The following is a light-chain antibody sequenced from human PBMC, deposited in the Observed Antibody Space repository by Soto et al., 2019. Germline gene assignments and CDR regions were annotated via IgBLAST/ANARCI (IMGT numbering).Light chain of an antibody. CDR2: AAS. CDR3: QQHGSSPRT. V-gene: IGKV3-20*01. Sequence: EIVLTQSLGTLSLSPGERATLSCRASQSVSTNYIAWYQQKPGQAPRLLIYAASNRATGIPDRFSGSGSGTNFTLTISRLEPEDFAVYYCQQHGSSPRTFGQGTKVEIK. J-gene: IGKJ1*01. CDR1: QSVSTNY.